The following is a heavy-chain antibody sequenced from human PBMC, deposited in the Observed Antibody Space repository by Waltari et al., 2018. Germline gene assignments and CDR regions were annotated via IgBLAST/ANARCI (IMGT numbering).Heavy chain of an antibody. V-gene: IGHV4-39*01. CDR1: GGSISSSSYY. CDR3: ARHYYYDSSGYYPDL. Sequence: QLQLQESDPGLVKPSETLSLTCTVSGGSISSSSYYWGWIRQPPGKGLEWIGSIYYSGSTYYNPSLKSRVTISVDTSKNQFSLKLSSVTAADTAVYYCARHYYYDSSGYYPDLWGRGTLVTVSS. J-gene: IGHJ2*01. CDR2: IYYSGST. D-gene: IGHD3-22*01.